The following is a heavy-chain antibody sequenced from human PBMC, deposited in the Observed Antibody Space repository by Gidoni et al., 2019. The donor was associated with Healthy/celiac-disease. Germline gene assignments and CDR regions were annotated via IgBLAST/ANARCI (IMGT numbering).Heavy chain of an antibody. D-gene: IGHD3-16*02. J-gene: IGHJ6*02. CDR1: GFTFSSYS. Sequence: EVQLVESGGGLVQPGGSLRLSCAASGFTFSSYSMNWVRQAPGKGREWVSYISSSSRTIYYADSVKGRFTISRDNAKNSLYLQMNSLRAEDTAVYYCARDWGSYRPSSYYYYYGMDVWGQGTTVTVSS. CDR2: ISSSSRTI. CDR3: ARDWGSYRPSSYYYYYGMDV. V-gene: IGHV3-48*01.